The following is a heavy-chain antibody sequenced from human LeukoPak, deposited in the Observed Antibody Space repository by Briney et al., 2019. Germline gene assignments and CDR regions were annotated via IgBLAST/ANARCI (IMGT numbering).Heavy chain of an antibody. CDR2: LYSGGST. CDR3: ARGKSGIYTRPFDY. V-gene: IGHV3-66*01. D-gene: IGHD1-26*01. Sequence: PGRSLRLSCAASGFTFSSYAMHWVRQAPGKGLEWVSLLYSGGSTHYADSVKGRFTISRDKSKNMLSLQMNSLRAEDTAVYYCARGKSGIYTRPFDYWGQGTLVTVSS. J-gene: IGHJ4*02. CDR1: GFTFSSYA.